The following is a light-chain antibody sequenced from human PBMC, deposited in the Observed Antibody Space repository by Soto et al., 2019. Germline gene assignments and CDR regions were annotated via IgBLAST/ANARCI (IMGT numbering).Light chain of an antibody. CDR3: QEYGDSPPFT. CDR2: DAP. Sequence: EIGLTQSPGTLSLSPGEIATLSCRASQSVSSSYLAWSQQKPGQAPRLLISDAPSRVTGIPDRFSGSGSGKAFTLTSSRLAPEDFAVYYCQEYGDSPPFTFGPGTKVHIK. J-gene: IGKJ3*01. V-gene: IGKV3-20*01. CDR1: QSVSSSY.